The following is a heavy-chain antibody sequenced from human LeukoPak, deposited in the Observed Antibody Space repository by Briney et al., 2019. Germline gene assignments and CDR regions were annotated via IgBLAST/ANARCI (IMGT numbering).Heavy chain of an antibody. D-gene: IGHD6-13*01. CDR3: ARVYPPLAAAGTGVDY. Sequence: GSLRLSCAASGFTFSSYAMSWIRQPPGKGLEWIGEINHSGSTNYNPSLKSRVTISVDTSKNQFSLKLSSVTAADTAVYYCARVYPPLAAAGTGVDYWGQGALVTVSS. CDR2: INHSGST. CDR1: GFTFSSYA. V-gene: IGHV4-34*01. J-gene: IGHJ4*02.